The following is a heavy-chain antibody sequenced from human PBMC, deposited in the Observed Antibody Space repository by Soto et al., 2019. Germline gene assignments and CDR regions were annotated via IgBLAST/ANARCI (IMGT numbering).Heavy chain of an antibody. Sequence: EVQLVESGGGVVQPGGSLKLSCAASGFTFSGSAMHWVRQASGKGLEWVGRIRSKANSYATAYAASVKGRFTISRDDSKNTAYLQMNSLKTEDTAVYYCGSDTGMAYYGVDVWGQGTTVTVSS. CDR2: IRSKANSYAT. CDR3: GSDTGMAYYGVDV. CDR1: GFTFSGSA. D-gene: IGHD5-18*01. V-gene: IGHV3-73*01. J-gene: IGHJ6*02.